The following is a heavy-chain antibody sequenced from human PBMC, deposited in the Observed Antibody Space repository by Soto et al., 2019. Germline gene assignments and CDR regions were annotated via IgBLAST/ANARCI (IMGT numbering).Heavy chain of an antibody. D-gene: IGHD5-12*01. CDR3: ARGGDGGYEGAFDI. CDR1: GGTFSSYA. Sequence: SVKVSCKASGGTFSSYAISCVRQAPGQGLEWMGGIIPIFGTANYAQKFQGRVTITADESTSTAYMELSSLRSEDTAVYYCARGGDGGYEGAFDIWGQGTVVTVSS. V-gene: IGHV1-69*13. CDR2: IIPIFGTA. J-gene: IGHJ3*02.